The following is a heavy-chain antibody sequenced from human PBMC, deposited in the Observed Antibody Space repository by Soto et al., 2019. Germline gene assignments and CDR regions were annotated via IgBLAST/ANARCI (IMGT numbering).Heavy chain of an antibody. V-gene: IGHV1-69*13. D-gene: IGHD2-2*01. CDR2: IIPIFGKA. Sequence: SXKVSFKASGGSXTSYAIRVVRQAPGQGLEWMGGIIPIFGKANYAQKFQGRVKITADESTSTAYMELSSLRAEETAVYYCARSRTCSTSYYLWFDPWGQGTLGTVSS. J-gene: IGHJ5*02. CDR3: ARSRTCSTSYYLWFDP. CDR1: GGSXTSYA.